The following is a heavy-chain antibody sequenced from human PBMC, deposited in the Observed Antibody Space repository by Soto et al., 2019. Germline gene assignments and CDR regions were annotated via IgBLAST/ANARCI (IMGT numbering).Heavy chain of an antibody. J-gene: IGHJ4*02. CDR2: ISYEGSNE. Sequence: QVQLVESGGGVVQPGRSLRLSCAASGFTFSDFGLHWVRQAPGKGLEWVAAISYEGSNEYYADSVKGRFTISRDNSMNTLYLQMNSLRAADTAVYYCAKDVPPYDYLWGSYREHLDYWSQGTLVTVSS. D-gene: IGHD3-16*02. CDR1: GFTFSDFG. CDR3: AKDVPPYDYLWGSYREHLDY. V-gene: IGHV3-30*18.